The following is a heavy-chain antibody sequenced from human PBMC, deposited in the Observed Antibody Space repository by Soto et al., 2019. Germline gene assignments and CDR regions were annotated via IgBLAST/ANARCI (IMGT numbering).Heavy chain of an antibody. J-gene: IGHJ6*02. CDR2: IYYSGST. Sequence: SETLSLTCTVSGGSISSSSYYWGWIRQPPGKGLEWIGSIYYSGSTYYNPSLKSRVTISVDTSKNQFSLKLSSVTAADTAVYYCARAIAAAGMEGVVYYYGMDVWGQGTTVTVSS. D-gene: IGHD6-13*01. V-gene: IGHV4-39*01. CDR1: GGSISSSSYY. CDR3: ARAIAAAGMEGVVYYYGMDV.